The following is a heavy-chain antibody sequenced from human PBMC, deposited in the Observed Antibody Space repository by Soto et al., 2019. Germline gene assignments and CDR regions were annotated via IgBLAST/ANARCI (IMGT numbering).Heavy chain of an antibody. CDR2: INPSSGGT. J-gene: IGHJ4*02. Sequence: ASVKVSCKASGYTFTGYYMHWVRQAPGQGLEWMGWINPSSGGTNYAQKFQGRVTMTRDTSISTAYMELSRLRSDDTAVYYCARDSSSTSCYAAFDYWGQGTLVTVSS. CDR1: GYTFTGYY. D-gene: IGHD2-2*01. V-gene: IGHV1-2*02. CDR3: ARDSSSTSCYAAFDY.